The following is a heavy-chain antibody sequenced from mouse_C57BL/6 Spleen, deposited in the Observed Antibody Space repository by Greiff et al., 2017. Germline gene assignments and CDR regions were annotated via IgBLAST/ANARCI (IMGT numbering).Heavy chain of an antibody. CDR3: ARYDGYYYFDY. V-gene: IGHV1-54*01. CDR2: INPGSGGT. Sequence: VQLQQSGAELVRPGTSVKVSCKASGYAFTNYLIEWVKQRPGQGLEWIGVINPGSGGTNYNEKFKGKATLTADKSSSTAYMQLSSLTSEDSAVYFCARYDGYYYFDYWGQGTTLTVSS. D-gene: IGHD2-3*01. J-gene: IGHJ2*01. CDR1: GYAFTNYL.